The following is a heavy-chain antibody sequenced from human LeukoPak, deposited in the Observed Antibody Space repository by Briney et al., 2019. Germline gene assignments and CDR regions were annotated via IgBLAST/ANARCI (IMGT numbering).Heavy chain of an antibody. J-gene: IGHJ5*02. CDR1: GVSVSSGSYY. V-gene: IGHV4-61*01. CDR3: ARVGLVEGYCSSTSCSPFDP. Sequence: PSETLSLTCTVSGVSVSSGSYYWSWIRQPPGKGLEWIGYIYYSGSTNYNPSLKSRVTISVDTSKNQFSLKLSSVTAADTAVYYCARVGLVEGYCSSTSCSPFDPWGQGTLVTVSS. CDR2: IYYSGST. D-gene: IGHD2-2*01.